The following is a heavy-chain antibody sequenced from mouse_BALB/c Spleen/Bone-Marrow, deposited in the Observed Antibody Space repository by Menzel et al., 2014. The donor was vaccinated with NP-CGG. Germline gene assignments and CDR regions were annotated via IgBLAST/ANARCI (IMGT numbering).Heavy chain of an antibody. J-gene: IGHJ2*01. CDR3: ARLGRDY. CDR1: GYTFTDYN. CDR2: IYPYNGGT. Sequence: VQLQQSGPELVKPGASVKISCKASGYTFTDYNMHWVKQSHGRSLEWIGYIYPYNGGTGYNQKFKSKATLTVDNSSSTAYMELRSLTSEDSAVYYCARLGRDYWGQGTTLTVST. D-gene: IGHD4-1*01. V-gene: IGHV1S29*02.